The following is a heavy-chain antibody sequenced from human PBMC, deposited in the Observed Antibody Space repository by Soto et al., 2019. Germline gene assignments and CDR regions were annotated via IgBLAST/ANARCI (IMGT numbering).Heavy chain of an antibody. V-gene: IGHV1-24*01. Sequence: GASVKVSCKVSGYTLTELSMHWVRQAPGKGLEWMGGFDPEDGETIYAQKFQGRVTMTEDTSTDTAYMELSSLRSEDTAVYYCATFPAAGTPFDYWGQGTLVTVSS. CDR3: ATFPAAGTPFDY. D-gene: IGHD6-13*01. CDR1: GYTLTELS. J-gene: IGHJ4*02. CDR2: FDPEDGET.